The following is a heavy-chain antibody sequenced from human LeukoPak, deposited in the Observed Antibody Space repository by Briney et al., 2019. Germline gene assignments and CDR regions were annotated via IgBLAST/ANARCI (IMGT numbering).Heavy chain of an antibody. Sequence: SETLSLTCTVSGGSISSGGYYWSWLRQHPGRGLEWLGYIYYSGSTYYNPSLKSRVTISVDTSKNQFSLKLSSVTAADTAVYYCARGHPDGSGSYGAFFRWGQGTLVTVSS. V-gene: IGHV4-31*03. J-gene: IGHJ4*02. D-gene: IGHD3-10*01. CDR1: GGSISSGGYY. CDR3: ARGHPDGSGSYGAFFR. CDR2: IYYSGST.